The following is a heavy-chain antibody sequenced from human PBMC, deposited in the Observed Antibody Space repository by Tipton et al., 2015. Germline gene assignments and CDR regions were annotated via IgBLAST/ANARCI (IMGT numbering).Heavy chain of an antibody. CDR1: GGAITSDGFY. Sequence: TLSLTCTVSGGAITSDGFYWSWIRQHPGKGLEWIGYIFYTGSTYYNPSLKSRATLSVDTSKNQFSLKLSSVTAADTAVYYCARDTKLRGLQLWYGMDVWGQGTTVTVSS. V-gene: IGHV4-31*03. CDR2: IFYTGST. D-gene: IGHD5-18*01. CDR3: ARDTKLRGLQLWYGMDV. J-gene: IGHJ6*02.